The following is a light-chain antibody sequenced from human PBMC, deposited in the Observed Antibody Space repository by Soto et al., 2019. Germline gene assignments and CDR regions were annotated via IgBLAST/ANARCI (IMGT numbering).Light chain of an antibody. CDR2: DAS. J-gene: IGKJ1*01. V-gene: IGKV1-5*01. CDR1: QRISSW. CDR3: QQYNSYVWT. Sequence: GDRVTITCRASQRISSWLAWYQQKPGKAPKLLIYDASSLESGVPSRFSGSGSGTEFTLTISSLQPDDFATYYCQQYNSYVWTFGQGTKVEIK.